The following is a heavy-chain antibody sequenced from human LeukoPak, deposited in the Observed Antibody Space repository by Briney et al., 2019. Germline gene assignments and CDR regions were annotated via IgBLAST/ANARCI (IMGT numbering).Heavy chain of an antibody. CDR1: GFTFSSYA. CDR2: ISYDGSNK. Sequence: PGGSLRLSCAASGFTFSSYAMHWVRQAPGKGLEWVAVISYDGSNKYYADSVKGRFTISRDNSKNTLYLQMNSLRAEDTAVYYCARDFHGSYVRYYFDYWGQGTLVTVSS. CDR3: ARDFHGSYVRYYFDY. V-gene: IGHV3-30*04. J-gene: IGHJ4*02. D-gene: IGHD1-26*01.